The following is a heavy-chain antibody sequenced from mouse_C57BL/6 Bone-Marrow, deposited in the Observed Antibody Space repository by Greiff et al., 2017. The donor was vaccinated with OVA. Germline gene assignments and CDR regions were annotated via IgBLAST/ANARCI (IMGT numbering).Heavy chain of an antibody. Sequence: EVHLVESGGGLVKPGGSLKLSCAASGFTFSDYGMHWVRQAPEKGLEWVAYISSGSSTIYYADTVKGRFTISRDNAKNTLFLQMTSLRSEDTAMYYCARPNCDWDFDVWGTGTTVTVSS. V-gene: IGHV5-17*01. CDR2: ISSGSSTI. CDR1: GFTFSDYG. CDR3: ARPNCDWDFDV. D-gene: IGHD4-1*01. J-gene: IGHJ1*03.